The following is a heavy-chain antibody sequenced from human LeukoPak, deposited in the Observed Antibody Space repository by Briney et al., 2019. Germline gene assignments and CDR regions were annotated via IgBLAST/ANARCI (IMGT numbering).Heavy chain of an antibody. CDR2: ISYDGSNK. V-gene: IGHV3-30*04. J-gene: IGHJ4*02. Sequence: AGGSLRLSCAASGFTFSSYAMHWVRQAPGKGLEWVAVISYDGSNKYYADSVKGRFTISRDNSKNTLYLQMNSLRAEDTAVYYCARAATQVFDYWGQGTLVTVSP. CDR3: ARAATQVFDY. CDR1: GFTFSSYA.